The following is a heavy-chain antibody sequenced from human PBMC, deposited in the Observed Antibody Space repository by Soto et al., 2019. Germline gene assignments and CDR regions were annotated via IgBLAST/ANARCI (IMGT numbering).Heavy chain of an antibody. J-gene: IGHJ4*02. CDR3: AGFVVPASRNSDFDY. CDR1: GGSISSGDYY. V-gene: IGHV4-30-4*01. CDR2: IYYSGST. Sequence: SETLSLTCTVSGGSISSGDYYWSWIRQPPGKGLEWIGYIYYSGSTFYNPSLRSRVTLSVDTSKNQFSMRLNSVTAADTAVYFCAGFVVPASRNSDFDYWGQGNLVTVSS. D-gene: IGHD2-15*01.